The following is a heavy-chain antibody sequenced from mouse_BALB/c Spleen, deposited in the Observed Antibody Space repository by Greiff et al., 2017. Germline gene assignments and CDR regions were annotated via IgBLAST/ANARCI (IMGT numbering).Heavy chain of an antibody. CDR1: GFSLTSYG. J-gene: IGHJ4*01. CDR2: IWSGGST. D-gene: IGHD2-1*01. CDR3: ARTGDLPDAMDY. V-gene: IGHV2-2*02. Sequence: VKLMESGPGLVQPSQSLSITCTVSGFSLTSYGVHWVRQSPGKGLEWLGVIWSGGSTDYNAAFISRLSISKDNSKSQVFFKMNSLQANDTAIYYCARTGDLPDAMDYWGQGTSVTVSS.